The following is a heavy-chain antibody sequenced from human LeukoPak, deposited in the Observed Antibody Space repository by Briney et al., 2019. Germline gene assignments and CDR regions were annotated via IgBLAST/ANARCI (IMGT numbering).Heavy chain of an antibody. V-gene: IGHV3-30*18. D-gene: IGHD2-15*01. CDR1: GFTFSGSG. CDR3: AKVHVDFDY. Sequence: GRSMRLSCAASGFTFSGSGMHWVRQAPGKGLEWVAVISYDGSNKYYADSVKGRFTISRDNSKNTLYLQMNSLRAEDTAVYYCAKVHVDFDYWGQGTLVTVSS. CDR2: ISYDGSNK. J-gene: IGHJ4*02.